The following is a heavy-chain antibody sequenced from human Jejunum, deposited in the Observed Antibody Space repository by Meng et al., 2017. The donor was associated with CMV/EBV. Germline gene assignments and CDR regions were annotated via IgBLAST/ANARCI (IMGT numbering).Heavy chain of an antibody. CDR3: ARDLRPTNYYFDY. D-gene: IGHD4/OR15-4a*01. V-gene: IGHV1-2*02. J-gene: IGHJ4*02. Sequence: KASGNTFTGYDIHWVRQAPGQGLEWMGWINPDSGGTEYSQKFQGRVTMTRDTSITTAFMELSRLRSDDTAVYYCARDLRPTNYYFDYWGQGTLVTVSS. CDR1: GNTFTGYD. CDR2: INPDSGGT.